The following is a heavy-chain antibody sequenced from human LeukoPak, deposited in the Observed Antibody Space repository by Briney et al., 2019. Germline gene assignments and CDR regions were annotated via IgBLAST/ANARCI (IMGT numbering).Heavy chain of an antibody. Sequence: GGSLRLSCAASGFTFDDYAMHWVRQPPGKGLEWVSGISWNSGSIGYADSVEGRFTISRDNSKNTLYLQMNSLRAEDTAVYYCAKEDSGSYAHMDVWGKGTTVTVSS. CDR1: GFTFDDYA. CDR3: AKEDSGSYAHMDV. D-gene: IGHD1-26*01. V-gene: IGHV3-9*01. J-gene: IGHJ6*03. CDR2: ISWNSGSI.